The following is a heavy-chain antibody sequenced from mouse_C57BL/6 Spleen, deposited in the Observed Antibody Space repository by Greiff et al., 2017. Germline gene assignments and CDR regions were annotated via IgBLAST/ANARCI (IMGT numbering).Heavy chain of an antibody. D-gene: IGHD2-5*01. CDR1: GYTFTDYY. J-gene: IGHJ2*01. Sequence: QVTLKESGAELVRPGASVKLSCKASGYTFTDYYINWVKQRPGQGLEWIARIYPGSGNTYYNEKFKGKATLTAEKSSSTAYMQLSSLTSEDSAVXFCARGYSNYPYYFDYWGQGTTLTGSS. V-gene: IGHV1-76*01. CDR2: IYPGSGNT. CDR3: ARGYSNYPYYFDY.